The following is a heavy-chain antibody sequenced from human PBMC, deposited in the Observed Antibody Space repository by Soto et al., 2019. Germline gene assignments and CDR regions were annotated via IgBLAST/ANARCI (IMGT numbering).Heavy chain of an antibody. J-gene: IGHJ4*02. V-gene: IGHV3-21*01. Sequence: EVQLVESGGGLVKPGGSLRLSCAASGFTFSSYSMNWVRQAPGKWLEWGSSLSSSSSYIYYADSVKGGFTISRDNSKNSRYRQMNSLRAEDTAVDYCARVSRVAGYFYYWCQGTLVTVSS. CDR2: LSSSSSYI. CDR1: GFTFSSYS. D-gene: IGHD6-19*01. CDR3: ARVSRVAGYFYY.